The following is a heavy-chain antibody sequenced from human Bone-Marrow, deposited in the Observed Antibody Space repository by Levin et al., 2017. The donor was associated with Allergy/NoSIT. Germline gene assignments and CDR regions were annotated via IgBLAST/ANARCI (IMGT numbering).Heavy chain of an antibody. Sequence: SETLSLTCTVSGGSVSSSSYYWGWIRPPPGKGLEWIGSIYYSGSTYNNRSLKSRVTISVDTSKNQFSLKLNSVTAADTAVYYCARDKRDTSNWYARNWFDPWGQGTLVTVSS. CDR2: IYYSGST. CDR3: ARDKRDTSNWYARNWFDP. CDR1: GGSVSSSSYY. D-gene: IGHD6-13*01. V-gene: IGHV4-39*07. J-gene: IGHJ5*02.